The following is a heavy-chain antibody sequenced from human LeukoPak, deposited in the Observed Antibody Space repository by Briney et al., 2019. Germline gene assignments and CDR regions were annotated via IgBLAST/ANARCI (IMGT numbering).Heavy chain of an antibody. CDR1: GFTFSSYW. CDR3: ARDKRYYYGSGSYLS. Sequence: PGGSLRLSCAASGFTFSSYWMSWVRQAPGKGLEWVANIKQDGSEKYYVDSVKGRFTISRDNAKNSMYLQMNSLRAEDTAVYYCARDKRYYYGSGSYLSRGQGTLVTVSS. V-gene: IGHV3-7*01. CDR2: IKQDGSEK. D-gene: IGHD3-10*01. J-gene: IGHJ4*02.